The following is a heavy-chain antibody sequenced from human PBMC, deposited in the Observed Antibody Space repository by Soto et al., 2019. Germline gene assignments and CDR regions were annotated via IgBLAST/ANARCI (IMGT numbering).Heavy chain of an antibody. D-gene: IGHD3-16*01. V-gene: IGHV1-18*01. CDR3: ARQGMITRPEYGMDV. CDR2: ISGYNGNT. CDR1: GYSFHTYA. J-gene: IGHJ6*02. Sequence: ASVTVSCKASGYSFHTYAISWVRQAPGQGLEWVGWISGYNGNTNYAQKFQGRVTLTTDTSTKTAFMELRSLTGDDTAVYYCARQGMITRPEYGMDVWGQGTTVTVSS.